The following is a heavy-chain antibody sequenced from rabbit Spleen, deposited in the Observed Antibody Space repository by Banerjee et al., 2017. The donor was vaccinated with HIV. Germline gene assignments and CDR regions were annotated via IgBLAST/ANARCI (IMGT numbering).Heavy chain of an antibody. Sequence: QSLEESGGDLVKPGASLTLTCTASGFSFSSSYYMCWVRQAPGKGLEWIGCIYTSSDTWYASWAKGRFTISKTSSTTVTLQMTSLTAADTATYFCAREGYTYGYPYAPNLWGQGTLVTVS. CDR3: AREGYTYGYPYAPNL. CDR2: IYTSSDT. D-gene: IGHD6-1*01. CDR1: GFSFSSSYY. J-gene: IGHJ4*01. V-gene: IGHV1S40*01.